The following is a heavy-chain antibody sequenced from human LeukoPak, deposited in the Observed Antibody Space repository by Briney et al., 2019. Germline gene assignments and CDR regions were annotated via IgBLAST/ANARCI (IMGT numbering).Heavy chain of an antibody. CDR2: ISAYNGNT. CDR3: ARVEPLYYYDSSGYYLDY. J-gene: IGHJ4*02. CDR1: GYTFTSYG. Sequence: SVKVSCKASGYTFTSYGISWVRQAPGQGLEWMGWISAYNGNTNYAQKLQGRVTVTTDTSTSTAYMELRSLRSDDTAVYYCARVEPLYYYDSSGYYLDYWGQGTLVTVSS. V-gene: IGHV1-18*01. D-gene: IGHD3-22*01.